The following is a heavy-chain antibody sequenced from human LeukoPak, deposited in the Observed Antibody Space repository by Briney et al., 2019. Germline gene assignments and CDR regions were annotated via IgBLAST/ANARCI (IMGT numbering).Heavy chain of an antibody. V-gene: IGHV4-34*01. J-gene: IGHJ4*02. CDR1: GWSFSGYY. CDR2: INHSGST. Sequence: SETLSLTCAVYGWSFSGYYWSWIRQPPGKGLEWIGEINHSGSTNYNPSLKSRVTVSVDTSKNQFSLKLSSVTAADTAVYYCARANYNWNYWDYWGQGTLVTVSS. D-gene: IGHD1-20*01. CDR3: ARANYNWNYWDY.